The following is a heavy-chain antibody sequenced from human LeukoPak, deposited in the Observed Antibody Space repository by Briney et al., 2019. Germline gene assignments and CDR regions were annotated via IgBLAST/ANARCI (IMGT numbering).Heavy chain of an antibody. Sequence: ASVKVSCKVSGYTLTELSMHWVRQAPGKGLEWMGGFDLEDGETIYAQKFQGRVTMTEDTSTDTAYMELSSLRSEDTAVYYCATPRSPVPAAMYGYYGMDVWGQGTTVTVSS. CDR1: GYTLTELS. J-gene: IGHJ6*02. D-gene: IGHD2-2*01. CDR2: FDLEDGET. V-gene: IGHV1-24*01. CDR3: ATPRSPVPAAMYGYYGMDV.